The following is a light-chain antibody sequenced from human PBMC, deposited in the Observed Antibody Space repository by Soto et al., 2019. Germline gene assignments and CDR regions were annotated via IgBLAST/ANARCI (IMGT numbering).Light chain of an antibody. V-gene: IGKV3-15*01. CDR1: QSVSS. CDR3: QHYNSYSRP. Sequence: EIVMTQSPATLSVSPGDRATLSCRASQSVSSIAWYQQKPGQPPRLLIYGASRRATNIPARFSGGGSDTEFTLTIFSLQPDDFATYYCQHYNSYSRPFGQGTKVDIK. CDR2: GAS. J-gene: IGKJ1*01.